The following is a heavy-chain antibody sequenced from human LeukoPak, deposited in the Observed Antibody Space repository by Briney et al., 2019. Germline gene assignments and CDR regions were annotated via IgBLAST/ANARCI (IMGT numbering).Heavy chain of an antibody. Sequence: SETLSLTCTVSGGSISSGGYYWSWIRQHPGKGLEWIGYIYYSGSTYYNPSLKSRVTISVDTSKNQFSLKLSSVTAADTAVYYCARVGGAYYGILTGYSSLDYWGQGTLVTVSS. J-gene: IGHJ4*02. CDR3: ARVGGAYYGILTGYSSLDY. D-gene: IGHD3-9*01. V-gene: IGHV4-31*03. CDR1: GGSISSGGYY. CDR2: IYYSGST.